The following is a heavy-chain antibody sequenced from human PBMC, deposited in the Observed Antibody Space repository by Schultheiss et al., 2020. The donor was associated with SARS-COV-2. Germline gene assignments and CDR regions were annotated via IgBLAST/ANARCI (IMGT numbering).Heavy chain of an antibody. Sequence: GGSLRLSCAASGFTFSGSAMHWVRQAPGKGLEWVAVISYDGSNKYYADSVKGRFTISRDNSKNTLYLQMNSLRAEDTAVYYCARGRALGDDYWGQGTLVTVSS. CDR2: ISYDGSNK. D-gene: IGHD3-10*01. CDR3: ARGRALGDDY. CDR1: GFTFSGSA. V-gene: IGHV3-30*04. J-gene: IGHJ4*02.